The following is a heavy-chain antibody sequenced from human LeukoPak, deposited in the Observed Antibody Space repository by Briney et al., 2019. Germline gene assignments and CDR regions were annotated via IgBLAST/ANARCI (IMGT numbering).Heavy chain of an antibody. CDR3: AGNYYYDSSGYCYVLDY. CDR1: GGSFSGYY. CDR2: INHSGST. Sequence: PSETQSLTCAVYGGSFSGYYWSWIRQPPGKGLEWIGEINHSGSTNYNPSLKSRVTISVDTSKNQFSLKLSSVTAADTAVYYCAGNYYYDSSGYCYVLDYWGQGTLVTVSS. J-gene: IGHJ4*02. D-gene: IGHD3-22*01. V-gene: IGHV4-34*01.